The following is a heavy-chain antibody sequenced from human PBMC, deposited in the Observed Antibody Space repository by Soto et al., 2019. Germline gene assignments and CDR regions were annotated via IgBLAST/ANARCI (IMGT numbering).Heavy chain of an antibody. CDR2: IYHSGST. V-gene: IGHV4-4*02. D-gene: IGHD3-10*01. CDR3: ARSRVVRGVTPYWYFDL. J-gene: IGHJ2*01. Sequence: QVQLQESGPGLVKPSGTLSLTCAVSGGSISSSNWWSWVRQPPGKGLEWIGEIYHSGSTNYNPSLKSRVTRSVDKSKNQVSLKLSSVTAADTAVYYCARSRVVRGVTPYWYFDLWGRGTLGTVSS. CDR1: GGSISSSNW.